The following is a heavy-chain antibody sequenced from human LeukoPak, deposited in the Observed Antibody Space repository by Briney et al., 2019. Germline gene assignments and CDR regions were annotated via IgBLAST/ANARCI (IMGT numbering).Heavy chain of an antibody. CDR3: ASTVAGLDY. J-gene: IGHJ4*02. V-gene: IGHV4-59*01. Sequence: SETLSLTCTVSGGSISSYYWSWIRQPPGKGLEWIGYIYYSGSTNYNPSLKSRVTISVDTSKNQFSLKLSSVTAADTAVYYCASTVAGLDYWGQGTLVTVSS. D-gene: IGHD6-19*01. CDR2: IYYSGST. CDR1: GGSISSYY.